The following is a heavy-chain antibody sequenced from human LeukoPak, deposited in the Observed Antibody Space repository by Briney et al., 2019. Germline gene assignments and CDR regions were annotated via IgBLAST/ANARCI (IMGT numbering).Heavy chain of an antibody. CDR3: ARVLVYSSSLGSDY. CDR1: GFTFSSYW. V-gene: IGHV3-7*01. Sequence: GGSLRLSCAPSGFTFSSYWMSWVRQAPGRGLEWVANIKQDGSEKYYVDSVKGRFTISRDNAKNSLYLQMNSLRAEDTAVYYCARVLVYSSSLGSDYWGQGTLVTVSS. D-gene: IGHD6-13*01. J-gene: IGHJ4*02. CDR2: IKQDGSEK.